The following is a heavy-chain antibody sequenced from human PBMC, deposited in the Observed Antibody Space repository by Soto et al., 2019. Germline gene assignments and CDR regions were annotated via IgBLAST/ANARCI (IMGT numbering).Heavy chain of an antibody. J-gene: IGHJ4*02. CDR1: GFTFSRYA. CDR3: VKSARYEEDD. D-gene: IGHD5-12*01. V-gene: IGHV3-64D*08. CDR2: ISTGGDST. Sequence: EVQLVESGGGLVQPGGSLRLSCSASGFTFSRYAMNWVRQAPGKGLEYVSAISTGGDSTYYADSVRGRFTISRDNSKNSLYLEMNSLRADDTAVYFCVKSARYEEDDWGQGTLVTVSS.